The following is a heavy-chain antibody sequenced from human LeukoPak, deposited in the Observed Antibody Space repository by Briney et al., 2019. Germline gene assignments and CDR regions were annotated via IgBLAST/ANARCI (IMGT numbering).Heavy chain of an antibody. D-gene: IGHD1/OR15-1a*01. CDR3: ARDQLEQPGGDAFDI. CDR2: IGSTI. V-gene: IGHV3-11*04. Sequence: GGSLRLSCVASGFSFSDYYMSWIRQAPGRGLEWVSYIGSTIYYADSVKGRFTISRDNAKNSLYQQMNSLRAEDTAVYYCARDQLEQPGGDAFDIWGQGTMVTVSS. J-gene: IGHJ3*02. CDR1: GFSFSDYY.